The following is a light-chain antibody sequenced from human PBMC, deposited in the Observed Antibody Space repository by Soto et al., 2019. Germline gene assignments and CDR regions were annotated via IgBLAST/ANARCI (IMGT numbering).Light chain of an antibody. Sequence: QSALTQPASVSGSPGQSITISCTGTSSDVGGYNYVSWYQQHPGKPPKLMIYEVSNRPSGVSNRFSGSKSGNTASLTISGLQAEDEADYYCSSYTSRSTLDDVFGSGTKVTVL. V-gene: IGLV2-14*01. CDR3: SSYTSRSTLDDV. CDR1: SSDVGGYNY. CDR2: EVS. J-gene: IGLJ1*01.